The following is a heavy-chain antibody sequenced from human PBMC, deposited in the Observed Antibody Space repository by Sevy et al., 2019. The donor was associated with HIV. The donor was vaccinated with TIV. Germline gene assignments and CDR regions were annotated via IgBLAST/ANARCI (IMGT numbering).Heavy chain of an antibody. J-gene: IGHJ4*02. CDR2: ISGSGGST. V-gene: IGHV3-23*01. CDR1: GFTFSSYA. D-gene: IGHD3-22*01. CDR3: ARAYYYDSSGYYLRKYYFDY. Sequence: GGSLRLSCAASGFTFSSYAMSWVRQAPGKGLEWVSAISGSGGSTYYADSVKGRFTISRDNSKNTLYLQMNSLRAEDTAVYYCARAYYYDSSGYYLRKYYFDYWGQGTLVTVSS.